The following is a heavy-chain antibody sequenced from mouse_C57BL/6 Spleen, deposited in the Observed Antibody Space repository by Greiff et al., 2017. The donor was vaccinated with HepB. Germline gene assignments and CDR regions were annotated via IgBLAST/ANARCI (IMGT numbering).Heavy chain of an antibody. D-gene: IGHD2-5*01. J-gene: IGHJ3*01. Sequence: QVQLQQPGAELVRPGSSVKLSCKASGYTFTSYWMHWVKQRPIQGLEWIGNIDPSDSETHYNHKFKDKATLTVDKSASTAYMQLSSLTSEDSAVYYCARETYYSNYCVAYWGQGTLVTVSA. CDR2: IDPSDSET. CDR3: ARETYYSNYCVAY. V-gene: IGHV1-52*01. CDR1: GYTFTSYW.